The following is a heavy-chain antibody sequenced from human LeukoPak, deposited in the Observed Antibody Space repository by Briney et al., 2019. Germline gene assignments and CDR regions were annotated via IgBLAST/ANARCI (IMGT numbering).Heavy chain of an antibody. V-gene: IGHV3-48*03. CDR1: GFTFSSYE. J-gene: IGHJ6*03. Sequence: PGGSLRLSCAASGFTFSSYEMNWVRQAPGKGLEWVSYISSSGSTIYYADSVKGRFTISRDNAKNSLYLQMNSLRAEDTAVYYCARVLLTGVFKRFYYMDVWGKGTTVTVS. CDR3: ARVLLTGVFKRFYYMDV. CDR2: ISSSGSTI. D-gene: IGHD7-27*01.